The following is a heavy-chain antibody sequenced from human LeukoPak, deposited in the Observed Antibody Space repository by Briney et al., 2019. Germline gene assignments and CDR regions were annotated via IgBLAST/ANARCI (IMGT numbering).Heavy chain of an antibody. CDR3: ARSGYYGYYYMDV. J-gene: IGHJ6*03. Sequence: SETLSLTCTVSGGSISSYYWSWIRQPPGKGLEWIGYIYTSGSTNYNPSLKSRVTISVDTYKNQFSLKLSSVTAADTAVYYCARSGYYGYYYMDVWGKGTTVTVSS. CDR1: GGSISSYY. V-gene: IGHV4-4*09. CDR2: IYTSGST. D-gene: IGHD3-3*01.